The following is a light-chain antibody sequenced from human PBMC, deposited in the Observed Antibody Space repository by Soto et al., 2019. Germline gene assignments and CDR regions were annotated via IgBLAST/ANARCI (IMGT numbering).Light chain of an antibody. V-gene: IGKV3-20*01. CDR3: ELYGGSPLS. Sequence: EIVLTQSPGTLSLSPGERATLSCRASQSLGSRKLAWYQQKPGQPPRLLIHAASTRATGIPDRFSGSGSGTDFTLTISRLEPEDFAVYFCELYGGSPLSFGPGTTVDV. J-gene: IGKJ3*01. CDR1: QSLGSRK. CDR2: AAS.